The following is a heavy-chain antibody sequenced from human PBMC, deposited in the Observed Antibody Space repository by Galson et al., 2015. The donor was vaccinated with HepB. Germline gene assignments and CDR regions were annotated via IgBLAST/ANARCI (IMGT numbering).Heavy chain of an antibody. CDR1: GGSFSAHY. CDR3: ARGGSSWYHPWFYGMDV. Sequence: ETLSLTCAVYGGSFSAHYWNWIRQSPGKGLEWIGEIQDGRSTNYNPSLKSRVTISVDTSKNQFSLKLSSVTAADTAVYYCARGGSSWYHPWFYGMDVWGQGTTVTVS. D-gene: IGHD6-13*01. V-gene: IGHV4-34*01. CDR2: IQDGRST. J-gene: IGHJ6*02.